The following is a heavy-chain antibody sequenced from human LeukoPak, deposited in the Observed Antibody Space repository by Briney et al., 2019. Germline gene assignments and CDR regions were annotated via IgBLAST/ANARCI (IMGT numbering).Heavy chain of an antibody. CDR3: ARHAARYYYDSRGYYADY. Sequence: ASVKVSCKASGYTFTGYYMHWVRQAPGQGLEWMGWINPNSGGTNYAQKFQGRVAMTRDTSISTAYLQWSSLKASDTAMYYCARHAARYYYDSRGYYADYWGQGTLVTVSS. D-gene: IGHD3-22*01. V-gene: IGHV1-2*02. CDR1: GYTFTGYY. CDR2: INPNSGGT. J-gene: IGHJ4*02.